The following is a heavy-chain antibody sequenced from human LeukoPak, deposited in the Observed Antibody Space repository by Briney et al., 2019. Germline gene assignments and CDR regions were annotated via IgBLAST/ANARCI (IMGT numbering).Heavy chain of an antibody. CDR2: FDPEDGET. J-gene: IGHJ4*02. CDR1: GYTLTELS. V-gene: IGHV1-24*01. CDR3: ATGGGYSVDDSSGYYRY. D-gene: IGHD3-22*01. Sequence: ASVKVSCKVSGYTLTELSMHWVRQAPGKGLEWMGGFDPEDGETIYAQKFQGRVTMTEDTSTDTAYMELSSLRSEDTAVYYCATGGGYSVDDSSGYYRYWGQGTLVTVSS.